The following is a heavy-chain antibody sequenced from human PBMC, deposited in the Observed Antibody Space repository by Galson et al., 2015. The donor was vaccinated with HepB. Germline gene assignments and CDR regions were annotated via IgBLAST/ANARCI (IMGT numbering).Heavy chain of an antibody. J-gene: IGHJ6*02. V-gene: IGHV1-69*13. CDR1: GGTFSSYA. D-gene: IGHD5-18*01. CDR2: IIPIFGTA. CDR3: ARDGYSYGYDYYYGMDV. Sequence: SVKVSCKTSGGTFSSYAVSWVRQAPGQGLEWMGGIIPIFGTANYAQKFQGRVTITADESTSTAYMELSSLRSEDTAVYYCARDGYSYGYDYYYGMDVWGQGTTVTVSS.